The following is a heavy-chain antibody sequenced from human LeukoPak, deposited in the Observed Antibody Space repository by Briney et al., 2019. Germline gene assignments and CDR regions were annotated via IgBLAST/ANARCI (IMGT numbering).Heavy chain of an antibody. CDR1: GFTFDDYA. CDR3: AKILQQLVSYYYYGMDV. Sequence: PGGSLRLSCAASGFTFDDYAMHWVRQAPGKGLEWVSGISWNSGSIGYADSVKGRFTISRDNAKNSLYLQMNSLRAEDTALYYCAKILQQLVSYYYYGMDVWGQGTTVTVSS. V-gene: IGHV3-9*01. J-gene: IGHJ6*02. CDR2: ISWNSGSI. D-gene: IGHD6-13*01.